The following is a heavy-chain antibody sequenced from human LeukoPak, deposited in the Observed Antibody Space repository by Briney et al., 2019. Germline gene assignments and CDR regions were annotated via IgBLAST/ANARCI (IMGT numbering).Heavy chain of an antibody. CDR3: AISGSGSYYPFDY. J-gene: IGHJ4*02. V-gene: IGHV3-21*01. D-gene: IGHD3-10*01. CDR1: GFTFTTYT. Sequence: GGSLRLSCAASGFTFTTYTMNWVRQAPGKGLEWVSSISGSSIYIYYADSVKGRFTISRHNAKNSLYLQMNSLRGEDTAVYYCAISGSGSYYPFDYWGQGTLVTVSS. CDR2: ISGSSIYI.